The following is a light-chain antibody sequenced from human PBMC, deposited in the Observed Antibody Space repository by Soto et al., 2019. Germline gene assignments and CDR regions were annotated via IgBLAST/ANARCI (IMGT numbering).Light chain of an antibody. V-gene: IGKV3-20*01. J-gene: IGKJ4*01. Sequence: EIVLTQSPGTLSLSPGERATLSCRASHTISSSYLAWYQQKPGQAPRLLTYGTSSRASGIPDRFSGTGSGTDFTLTISRLEPEDFAVYYCQNYGSSSLTFGGGTKVDIK. CDR3: QNYGSSSLT. CDR2: GTS. CDR1: HTISSSY.